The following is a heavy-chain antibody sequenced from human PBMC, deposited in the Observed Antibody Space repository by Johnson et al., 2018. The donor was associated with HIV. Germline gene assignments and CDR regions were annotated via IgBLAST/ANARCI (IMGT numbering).Heavy chain of an antibody. CDR2: ISYDGSNK. CDR3: ARDRTEGRYFDWLSNDAFDI. Sequence: QVQLVESGGGVVQPGRSLRLSCAASGFTFSSYAMHWVRQAPGKGLEWVAVISYDGSNKYYADSVKGRFTIPRDNSKNTLYLQMNSLRAEDTAVYYCARDRTEGRYFDWLSNDAFDIWGQGTMVTVSS. V-gene: IGHV3-30-3*01. CDR1: GFTFSSYA. D-gene: IGHD3-9*01. J-gene: IGHJ3*02.